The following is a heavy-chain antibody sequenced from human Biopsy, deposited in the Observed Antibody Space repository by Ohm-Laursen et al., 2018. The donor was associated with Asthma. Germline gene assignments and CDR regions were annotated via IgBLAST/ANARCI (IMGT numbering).Heavy chain of an antibody. CDR2: IYYSGRT. D-gene: IGHD6-6*01. CDR3: ARAVSSSSYWYFDL. Sequence: SETLSLTCIVSGDAMSTSGSYWGWIRQSPGKGLEWIGSIYYSGRTYYNPSLESQVTISADTSKNHFSLKVTSVTVADTAVYYCARAVSSSSYWYFDLWGRGTLVTVSS. CDR1: GDAMSTSGSY. V-gene: IGHV4-39*02. J-gene: IGHJ2*01.